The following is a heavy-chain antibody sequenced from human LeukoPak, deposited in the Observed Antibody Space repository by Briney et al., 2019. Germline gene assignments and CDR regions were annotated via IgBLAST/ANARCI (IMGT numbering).Heavy chain of an antibody. Sequence: SETLSLTCTVSGGSISSSSYYWGWVRQPPGKGLEWIGSIYYSGSTYYNPSLKSRVTISVDTSKNQFSLKLSSVTAADTAVYYCARGYCSSTGCLGDAFDIWGQGTMVTVSS. V-gene: IGHV4-39*01. CDR3: ARGYCSSTGCLGDAFDI. CDR2: IYYSGST. J-gene: IGHJ3*02. D-gene: IGHD2-2*01. CDR1: GGSISSSSYY.